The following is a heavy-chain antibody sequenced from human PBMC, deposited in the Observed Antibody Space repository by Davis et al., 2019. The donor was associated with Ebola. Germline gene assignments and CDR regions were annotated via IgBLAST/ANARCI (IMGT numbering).Heavy chain of an antibody. CDR3: AKWDCSGGSCYGGDY. J-gene: IGHJ4*02. Sequence: GESLKISCAASGFTFSGSAMPWVRQASGKGLEWVGRIRSKANSYATPYAASVKGRFTISRDNSKNPLYLQMNSLRAEDTAVYYCAKWDCSGGSCYGGDYWGQGTLVTVSS. D-gene: IGHD2-15*01. CDR1: GFTFSGSA. CDR2: IRSKANSYAT. V-gene: IGHV3-73*01.